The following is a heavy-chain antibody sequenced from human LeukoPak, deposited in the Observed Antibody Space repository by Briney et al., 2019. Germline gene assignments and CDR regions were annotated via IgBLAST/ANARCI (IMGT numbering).Heavy chain of an antibody. CDR2: IYHSGST. CDR3: ARYSSSSPLYYFDY. Sequence: SETLSLTCAVSGGSISSSNWWSWVRQPPGKGLEWIGEIYHSGSTNYNPSLKSRVTISVDKSKNQFSLKLSSVTAADTAVYYCARYSSSSPLYYFDYWGQGTLVTVSS. J-gene: IGHJ4*02. CDR1: GGSISSSNW. D-gene: IGHD6-6*01. V-gene: IGHV4-4*02.